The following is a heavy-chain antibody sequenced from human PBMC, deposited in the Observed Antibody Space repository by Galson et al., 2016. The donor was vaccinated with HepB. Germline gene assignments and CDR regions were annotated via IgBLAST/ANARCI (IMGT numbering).Heavy chain of an antibody. CDR2: IQSQSDGGRA. CDR3: TTEDIVVVPLNSVSGL. CDR1: GFTFSSYS. V-gene: IGHV3-15*01. D-gene: IGHD2-2*01. Sequence: SLRLSCAASGFTFSSYSMSWVRQAPGRGLEWVGRIQSQSDGGRADHGAPVKGRFTISRDDSKKILFLQMNSLRTEDSAVYYCTTEDIVVVPLNSVSGLWGQGTLVTVSS. J-gene: IGHJ4*02.